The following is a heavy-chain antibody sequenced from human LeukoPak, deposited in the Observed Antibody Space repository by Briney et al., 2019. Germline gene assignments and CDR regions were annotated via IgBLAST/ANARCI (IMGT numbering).Heavy chain of an antibody. D-gene: IGHD4-17*01. CDR2: INWNGGST. CDR3: ARRDYDENAFDI. J-gene: IGHJ3*02. V-gene: IGHV3-20*04. CDR1: GFTFDDYG. Sequence: PGGSLRLSCAASGFTFDDYGMSWVRQAPGKGLEWVSGINWNGGSTGYADSVKGRFTISRVNAKNSLYLQMNSLRAVDTALYYCARRDYDENAFDIWGQGTMVTVSS.